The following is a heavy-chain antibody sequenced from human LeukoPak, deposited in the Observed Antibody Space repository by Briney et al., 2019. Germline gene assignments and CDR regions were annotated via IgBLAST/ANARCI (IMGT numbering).Heavy chain of an antibody. CDR3: ARGYSGSYFDAFDI. D-gene: IGHD1-26*01. V-gene: IGHV1-2*02. Sequence: ASVKVSCKASGYTFTGYYMHWVRQAPGQGLEWMGWVNPNSGGTNYAQKFQGRVTMTRDTSISTAYTELSRLRSDDTAVYYCARGYSGSYFDAFDIWGQGTMVTVSS. J-gene: IGHJ3*02. CDR2: VNPNSGGT. CDR1: GYTFTGYY.